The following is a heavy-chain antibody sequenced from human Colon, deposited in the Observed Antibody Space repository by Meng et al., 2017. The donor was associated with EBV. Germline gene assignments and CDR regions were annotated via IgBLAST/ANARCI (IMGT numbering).Heavy chain of an antibody. J-gene: IGHJ4*02. Sequence: VRGSVQGLVEASQPLPPPCIGPEGSIRRMTSSWGWNRQPPGSGLEWIGSISYRGTTYYNPSLKSRVTISVDTSNNQFSLKLSSVTAADTAVYYCGRPHLISVAGHFDYWGQGTLVTVSS. V-gene: IGHV4-39*01. CDR2: ISYRGTT. CDR1: EGSIRRMTSS. CDR3: GRPHLISVAGHFDY. D-gene: IGHD6-19*01.